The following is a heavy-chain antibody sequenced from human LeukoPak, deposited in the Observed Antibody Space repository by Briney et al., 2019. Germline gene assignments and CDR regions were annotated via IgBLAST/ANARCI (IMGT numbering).Heavy chain of an antibody. Sequence: PSETLSLTCTVSGDTISRSGYYWGWIRQPPGKGLEWIASIYNSGSTYYNPSLRSRLTISVDTSMNQFSLKLSSVTAADTAIYYCTRQVRLVRGFITGSSDFWGQGTLVTVSS. CDR1: GDTISRSGYY. J-gene: IGHJ4*02. D-gene: IGHD3-10*01. V-gene: IGHV4-39*01. CDR3: TRQVRLVRGFITGSSDF. CDR2: IYNSGST.